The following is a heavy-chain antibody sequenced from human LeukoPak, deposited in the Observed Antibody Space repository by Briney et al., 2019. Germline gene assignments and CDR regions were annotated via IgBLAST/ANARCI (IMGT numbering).Heavy chain of an antibody. J-gene: IGHJ4*02. CDR3: ARDPFDKPYYFDY. CDR1: GFTFTRFW. Sequence: GGSLRLSCAASGFTFTRFWMTWVRQAPGKGLEWVANIKTDGSEKHYADSVKGRFTISRDNSRNTLYLQMNSLGAEDTAVYYCARDPFDKPYYFDYWGQGTLVTVSS. D-gene: IGHD3-9*01. CDR2: IKTDGSEK. V-gene: IGHV3-7*05.